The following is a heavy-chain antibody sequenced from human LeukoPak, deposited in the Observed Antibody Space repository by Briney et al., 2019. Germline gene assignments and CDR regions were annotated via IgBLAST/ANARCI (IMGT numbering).Heavy chain of an antibody. V-gene: IGHV4-61*02. CDR1: GGSIRSSSYY. Sequence: SETLSLTXTVSGGSIRSSSYYWSWIRQPAGKGLDWIGRVYTSGSTNYNPSLKSRVTISVDTSKNQFSLKLTSVTAADTAVYYCARGTGNAFDIWGQGTMVTVSS. CDR2: VYTSGST. J-gene: IGHJ3*02. CDR3: ARGTGNAFDI. D-gene: IGHD1-14*01.